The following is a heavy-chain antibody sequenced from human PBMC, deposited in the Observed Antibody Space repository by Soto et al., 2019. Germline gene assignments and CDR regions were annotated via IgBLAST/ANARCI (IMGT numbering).Heavy chain of an antibody. J-gene: IGHJ5*02. CDR1: GYTFTSYA. D-gene: IGHD3-9*01. V-gene: IGHV1-3*01. Sequence: GASVKVSCKASGYTFTSYAMHWVRQAPGQRLEWMGWINAGNGNTKYSQKFQGRVTITADKSTSTAYMELSSLRSEDTAVYYCARDTKLRYFDNWFDPWGQGTLVTVSS. CDR3: ARDTKLRYFDNWFDP. CDR2: INAGNGNT.